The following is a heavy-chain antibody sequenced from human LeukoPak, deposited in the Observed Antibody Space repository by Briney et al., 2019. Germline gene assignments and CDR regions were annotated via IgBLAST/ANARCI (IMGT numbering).Heavy chain of an antibody. V-gene: IGHV3-30*03. Sequence: QPGRSLRLSCAASGITFRSYGMHWVRQAPGKGLEWVAVISYDGSHKYYADSVKGRFTISRDNSKNTLYLQMNSLRAEDTAVYYCARDFYYGSGRRPYYYYYGMDVWGQGTTVTVSS. D-gene: IGHD3-10*01. CDR3: ARDFYYGSGRRPYYYYYGMDV. CDR2: ISYDGSHK. J-gene: IGHJ6*02. CDR1: GITFRSYG.